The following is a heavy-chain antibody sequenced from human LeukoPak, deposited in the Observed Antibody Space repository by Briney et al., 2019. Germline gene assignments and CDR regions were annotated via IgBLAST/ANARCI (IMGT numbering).Heavy chain of an antibody. J-gene: IGHJ4*02. Sequence: GGSLRLSCAASGFTFSSYAMHWVRQAPGKGLEWVAVISYDGSNKYYADSVKSRFTISRDNSKNTLYLQMNSLRAEDTAVYYCARDYSGWDHFDYWGQGTLVTVSS. D-gene: IGHD6-19*01. V-gene: IGHV3-30*04. CDR3: ARDYSGWDHFDY. CDR2: ISYDGSNK. CDR1: GFTFSSYA.